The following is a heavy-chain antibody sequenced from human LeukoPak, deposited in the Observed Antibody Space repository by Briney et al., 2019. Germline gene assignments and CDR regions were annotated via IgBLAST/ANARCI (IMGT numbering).Heavy chain of an antibody. CDR1: GGSISGYF. V-gene: IGHV4-59*01. CDR3: ARAGPRRDGYNVDY. CDR2: IHYTGST. D-gene: IGHD5-24*01. Sequence: PSETLSLTCTVSGGSISGYFWSWIRQSPGKGLEWIGYIHYTGSTNYNPSLKSRVTISVDTSKNQFSLKLSSESAADTAVYYCARAGPRRDGYNVDYWGQGTLVTVSS. J-gene: IGHJ4*02.